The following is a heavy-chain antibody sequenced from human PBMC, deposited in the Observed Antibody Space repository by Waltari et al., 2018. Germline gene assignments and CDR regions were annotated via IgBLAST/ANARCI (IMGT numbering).Heavy chain of an antibody. V-gene: IGHV3-7*03. CDR1: GFPFRRYW. D-gene: IGHD3-10*01. J-gene: IGHJ4*02. Sequence: EVQLVESGGGLVQPGGSLRLSCAASGFPFRRYWMTWVRQAPGKGLEGVANINFDGSEQYYLDSVRGRFTISRDNARNSLYLQMDSLIADDAGVYYCARGSSYYVRFWEDWGQGTLVTVSS. CDR2: INFDGSEQ. CDR3: ARGSSYYVRFWED.